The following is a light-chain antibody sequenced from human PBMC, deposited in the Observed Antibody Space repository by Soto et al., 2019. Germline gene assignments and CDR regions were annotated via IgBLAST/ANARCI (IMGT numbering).Light chain of an antibody. CDR3: QQTYSSPQT. CDR2: SVS. V-gene: IGKV1-39*01. J-gene: IGKJ2*01. CDR1: QSISTY. Sequence: DIQMTQSPDSLSASVGDRVTITCRASQSISTYLHWYQQKPGKAPKLLVHSVSNLQSGVPSRFTGSGSGTDFTLTISSLQPEDFATYYCQQTYSSPQTFGQGTKLEIK.